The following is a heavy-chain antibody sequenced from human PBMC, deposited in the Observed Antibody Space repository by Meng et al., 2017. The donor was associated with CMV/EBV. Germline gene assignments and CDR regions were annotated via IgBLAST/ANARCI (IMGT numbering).Heavy chain of an antibody. J-gene: IGHJ5*02. CDR1: GYSFTSYW. V-gene: IGHV5-51*01. CDR2: IYPGDSDT. D-gene: IGHD3-3*01. Sequence: GESLKISCQGSGYSFTSYWIGWVRLMPGKGLEWMGIIYPGDSDTRYSPSFQGQVTISADKSISTAYLQWSSLKASDTAMYYCARGMVEIFGVVMRWFDPWGQGTLVTVSS. CDR3: ARGMVEIFGVVMRWFDP.